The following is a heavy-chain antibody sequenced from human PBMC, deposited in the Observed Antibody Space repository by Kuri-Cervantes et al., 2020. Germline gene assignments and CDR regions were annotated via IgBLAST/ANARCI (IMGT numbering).Heavy chain of an antibody. V-gene: IGHV3-53*01. Sequence: GESLKISCAASGFTVSSNYMSWVRQAPGKGLEWVSVIYSGGSTYYADSVKGRFTISRDNSKNTLYLQTNSLRAEDTAVYYCVSLVSSWYYFDYWGQGTLVTVSS. CDR3: VSLVSSWYYFDY. CDR1: GFTVSSNY. D-gene: IGHD6-13*01. CDR2: IYSGGST. J-gene: IGHJ4*02.